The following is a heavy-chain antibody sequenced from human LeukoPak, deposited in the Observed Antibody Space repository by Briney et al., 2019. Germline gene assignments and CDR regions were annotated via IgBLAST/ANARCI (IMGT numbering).Heavy chain of an antibody. CDR3: TRCPYYYDSSGYSFYYYFDY. Sequence: GGSLRLSCTASGFTFGDYAMSWVRQAPGKGLEWVGFIRSKAYGGTTEYAASVKGRFTISRDDSKSIAYLQMNSLKTEDTAVYYCTRCPYYYDSSGYSFYYYFDYWGQGTLVSVSS. V-gene: IGHV3-49*04. CDR2: IRSKAYGGTT. J-gene: IGHJ4*02. CDR1: GFTFGDYA. D-gene: IGHD3-22*01.